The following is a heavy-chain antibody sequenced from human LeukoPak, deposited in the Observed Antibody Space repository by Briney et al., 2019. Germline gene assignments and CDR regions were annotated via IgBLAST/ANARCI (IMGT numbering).Heavy chain of an antibody. J-gene: IGHJ6*02. CDR1: GGSVSSGSYY. D-gene: IGHD2-2*01. CDR3: ARDRIVVVPAAIVSYYYGMDV. Sequence: TSETLSLTCTVSGGSVSSGSYYWSWIRQPPGKGLEWIGYIYYSGSTNYNPSLKSRVTISVDTSKNQFSLKLSSVTAADTAVYYCARDRIVVVPAAIVSYYYGMDVWGQGTTVTVSS. V-gene: IGHV4-61*01. CDR2: IYYSGST.